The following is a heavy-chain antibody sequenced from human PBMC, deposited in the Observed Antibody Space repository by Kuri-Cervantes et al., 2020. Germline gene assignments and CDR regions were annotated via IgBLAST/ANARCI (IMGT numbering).Heavy chain of an antibody. J-gene: IGHJ4*02. Sequence: GESLKISCAASGFTASSNYMSWVRQAPGKGLEWVSVIYSGGSTYYADSVKGRFTISRDNAKNSLYLQMNSLRAEDTAVYYCAREKTKWASTIVYYFDYWGQGTLVTVSS. CDR2: IYSGGST. CDR1: GFTASSNY. D-gene: IGHD5/OR15-5a*01. CDR3: AREKTKWASTIVYYFDY. V-gene: IGHV3-53*01.